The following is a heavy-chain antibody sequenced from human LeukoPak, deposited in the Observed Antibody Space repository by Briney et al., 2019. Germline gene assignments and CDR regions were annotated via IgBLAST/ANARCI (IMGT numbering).Heavy chain of an antibody. CDR1: GFTFSSYW. CDR3: ARESRVVPAPLYYYYGMDV. D-gene: IGHD2-2*01. CDR2: INSDASST. J-gene: IGHJ6*02. Sequence: PGGSLRLSCAASGFTFSSYWMHWVRQAPGKGLVWVSRINSDASSTSYADSVKGRFTISRDNAKTTLYLHMNSLRAEDTALYYCARESRVVPAPLYYYYGMDVWGQGTTVTVSS. V-gene: IGHV3-74*01.